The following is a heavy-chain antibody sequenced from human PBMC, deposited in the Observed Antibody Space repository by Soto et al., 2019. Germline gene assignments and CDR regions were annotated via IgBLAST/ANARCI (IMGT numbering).Heavy chain of an antibody. J-gene: IGHJ4*02. CDR1: GYTFTSYA. D-gene: IGHD3-16*02. V-gene: IGHV1-3*01. CDR3: ARASLKSRFGGVIVHYYFDY. CDR2: INAGNGNT. Sequence: ASVKVSCKASGYTFTSYAMHWVRQAPGQRLEWMGWINAGNGNTKYSQKFQGRVTITRDTSASTAYMELSSLRSEDTAVYYCARASLKSRFGGVIVHYYFDYGGQGTLVTVSS.